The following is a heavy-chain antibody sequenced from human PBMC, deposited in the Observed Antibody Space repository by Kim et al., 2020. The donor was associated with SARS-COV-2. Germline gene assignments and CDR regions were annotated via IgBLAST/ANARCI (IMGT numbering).Heavy chain of an antibody. CDR2: TYYSGST. D-gene: IGHD6-13*01. V-gene: IGHV4-59*08. CDR1: GGSISSYY. Sequence: SETLSLTCTVSGGSISSYYWSWIRQLPGKGLEWIGYTYYSGSTNYNPSLKSRVTIAVDTSKNQFSLKLSSVTAADTAVYYCAGGGRIAAAGTLRYYCDYWGQGALVTVSS. J-gene: IGHJ4*02. CDR3: AGGGRIAAAGTLRYYCDY.